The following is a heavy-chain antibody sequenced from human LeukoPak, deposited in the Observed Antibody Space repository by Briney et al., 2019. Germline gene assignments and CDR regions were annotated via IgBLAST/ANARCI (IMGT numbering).Heavy chain of an antibody. CDR1: GFTFRHYA. CDR2: LSFDGAHK. V-gene: IGHV3-30*04. J-gene: IGHJ4*02. CDR3: VRARAGGLDY. D-gene: IGHD3-16*01. Sequence: ERSLRLSCAASGFTFRHYALHWVRQAPGRGLEWVAVLSFDGAHKYYAESVKGRFTISKDNSNNTLSLQMDSLRLEDTALYYCVRARAGGLDYWGQGTLVTVSS.